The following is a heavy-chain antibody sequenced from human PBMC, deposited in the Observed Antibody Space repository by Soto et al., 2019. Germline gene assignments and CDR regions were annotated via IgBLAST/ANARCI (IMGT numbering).Heavy chain of an antibody. CDR1: GYSFTSYW. D-gene: IGHD3-9*01. Sequence: GASLKISCKGSGYSFTSYWIGWVRPMPGKGLEWMGIIYPGDSDTRYSPSFQGQVTLSADKSISTAYLQWGSLKASDTAMYYCARLKTELGNFDWLLSVDFGAFDIWGQGTMVTVSS. J-gene: IGHJ3*02. CDR3: ARLKTELGNFDWLLSVDFGAFDI. CDR2: IYPGDSDT. V-gene: IGHV5-51*01.